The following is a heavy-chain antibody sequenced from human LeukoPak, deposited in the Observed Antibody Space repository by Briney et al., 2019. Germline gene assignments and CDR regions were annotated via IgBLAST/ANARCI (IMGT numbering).Heavy chain of an antibody. J-gene: IGHJ4*02. CDR2: ISSSGRYI. D-gene: IGHD2-2*01. Sequence: GGSLRLSCAASGFTFSSSSMNWVRQAPGKGLEWVSSISSSGRYIYYADSVKGRFTISRDNTKNSLYLQMNSLRAEDTAVYYCARDLGSSISCYSDWGQGTLVTVSS. V-gene: IGHV3-21*01. CDR1: GFTFSSSS. CDR3: ARDLGSSISCYSD.